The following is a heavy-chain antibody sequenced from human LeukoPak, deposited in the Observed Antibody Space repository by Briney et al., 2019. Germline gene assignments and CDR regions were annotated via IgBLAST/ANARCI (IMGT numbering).Heavy chain of an antibody. CDR3: ARDLLGWELLPLDY. Sequence: ASVKVSCKASGYTFTNYYIHCVRQAPGQGLEYMGIINPSGGSTSYAQKFQGRVTMTRDTSTSTVYMELSSLRSEDTAMYYCARDLLGWELLPLDYWGQGTLVTVSS. CDR2: INPSGGST. V-gene: IGHV1-46*01. J-gene: IGHJ4*02. D-gene: IGHD1-26*01. CDR1: GYTFTNYY.